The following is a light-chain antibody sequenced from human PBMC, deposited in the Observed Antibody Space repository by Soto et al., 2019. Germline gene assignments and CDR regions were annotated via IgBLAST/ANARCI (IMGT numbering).Light chain of an antibody. CDR2: DAS. CDR1: QSVRSN. V-gene: IGKV3-15*01. CDR3: QQYSNWRT. Sequence: EIVLTQSPATLSVSPGERATLSCRASQSVRSNLAWYQQKPGQAPRLLIYDASTRATDVPARFSGSGSGTEFTLTISSLQSEDFAVYYCQQYSNWRTFGQGTKVDIK. J-gene: IGKJ1*01.